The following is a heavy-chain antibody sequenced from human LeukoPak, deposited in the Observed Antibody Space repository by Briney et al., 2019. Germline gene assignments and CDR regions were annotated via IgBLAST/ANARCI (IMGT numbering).Heavy chain of an antibody. CDR2: IYYSAST. CDR3: ARVSGYSYGYDY. J-gene: IGHJ4*02. CDR1: GGSISSYY. Sequence: SETLSLTCTVSGGSISSYYWSWIRQPPGKGLEWIGYIYYSASTNYNPSLQSRVTISVDTSKNQFSLKLSSVTAADTAVYYCARVSGYSYGYDYWGQGTLVTVSS. V-gene: IGHV4-59*01. D-gene: IGHD5-18*01.